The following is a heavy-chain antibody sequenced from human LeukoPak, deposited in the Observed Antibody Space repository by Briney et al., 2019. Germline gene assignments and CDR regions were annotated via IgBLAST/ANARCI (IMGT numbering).Heavy chain of an antibody. J-gene: IGHJ3*02. CDR1: GYTLTELS. CDR2: FDPEDGET. Sequence: GASVKSSCKVSGYTLTELSMHWVRQAPGKELEWMGGFDPEDGETSYSQKFEGRVTMTEDTSTDTAYMELRSLRSEDTAVYYCATDRRGYGYAFDIWGQGTMVTVSS. D-gene: IGHD5-12*01. CDR3: ATDRRGYGYAFDI. V-gene: IGHV1-24*01.